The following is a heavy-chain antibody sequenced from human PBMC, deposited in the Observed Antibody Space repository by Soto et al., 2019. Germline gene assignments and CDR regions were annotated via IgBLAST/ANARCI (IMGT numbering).Heavy chain of an antibody. D-gene: IGHD3-16*01. CDR1: GFTFSSYS. J-gene: IGHJ4*02. Sequence: EVQLVESGGGLVQPGGSLRLSCATSGFTFSSYSMNWVRQAPGKGLEWVSYISSSSSTIYYADSVKGRFTISRDNAKNSLYLKMNILRDEDTAVYYCTERGDFYWGQGTLVTVSS. CDR3: TERGDFY. CDR2: ISSSSSTI. V-gene: IGHV3-48*02.